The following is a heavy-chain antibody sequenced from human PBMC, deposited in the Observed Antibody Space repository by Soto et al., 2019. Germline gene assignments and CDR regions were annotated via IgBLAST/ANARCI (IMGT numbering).Heavy chain of an antibody. CDR3: ARRQRLRFLEWSSYYYYGMDV. D-gene: IGHD3-3*01. CDR2: IIPIFGTA. V-gene: IGHV1-69*13. CDR1: GGTFSSYA. J-gene: IGHJ6*02. Sequence: GASVKVSCKASGGTFSSYAVSWVRQAPGQGLEWMGGIIPIFGTANYAQKFQGRVTITADESTSTAYMELSSLRSEDTAVYYCARRQRLRFLEWSSYYYYGMDVWGQGTTVTVSS.